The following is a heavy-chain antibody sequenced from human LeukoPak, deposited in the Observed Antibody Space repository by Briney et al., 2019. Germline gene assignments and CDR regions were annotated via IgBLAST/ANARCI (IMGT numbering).Heavy chain of an antibody. Sequence: SETLSLTCAVYGGSFSGYYWSWIRQPPGKGLEWIGEINHSGSTNYNPSLKSRVTISVDTSKNQLSLKLSSVTAADTAVYYCARGRGAVAGTAYFQHWGQGTLDTVSS. V-gene: IGHV4-34*01. CDR1: GGSFSGYY. CDR3: ARGRGAVAGTAYFQH. D-gene: IGHD6-19*01. J-gene: IGHJ1*01. CDR2: INHSGST.